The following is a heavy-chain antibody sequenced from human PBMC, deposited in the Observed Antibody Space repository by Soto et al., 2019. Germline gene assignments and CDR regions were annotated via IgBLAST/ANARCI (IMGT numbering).Heavy chain of an antibody. CDR1: GFTFSRYA. Sequence: PGGSLRLSCAASGFTFSRYAISWVRQAPGKGLEWVSAISGSGGSTYYADSVKGRFTISRDNAKNSLYLQMNSLRDEDTAVYYCARGILQSWKLYFDYWGQGTLVTVSS. CDR3: ARGILQSWKLYFDY. J-gene: IGHJ4*02. D-gene: IGHD1-1*01. V-gene: IGHV3-23*01. CDR2: ISGSGGST.